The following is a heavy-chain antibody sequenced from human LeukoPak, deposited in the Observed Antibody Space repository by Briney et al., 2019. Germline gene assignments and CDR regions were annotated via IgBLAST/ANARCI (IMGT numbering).Heavy chain of an antibody. CDR3: ARIGYSSSSFDY. J-gene: IGHJ4*02. CDR1: GFRFTNYW. Sequence: GGSLRLSCAASGFRFTNYWMSWVRQAPGKGLEWVANIKQDGSEIDYSDPMKGRFTISRDNTRNSVYLQVDSLRAEGTGVYYCARIGYSSSSFDYWGQGTLVTVSS. D-gene: IGHD6-13*01. CDR2: IKQDGSEI. V-gene: IGHV3-7*01.